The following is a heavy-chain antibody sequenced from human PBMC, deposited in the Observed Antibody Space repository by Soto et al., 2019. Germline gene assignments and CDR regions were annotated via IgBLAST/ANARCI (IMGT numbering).Heavy chain of an antibody. Sequence: SETLSLTCTVSGSYISSYYWSWIRQPPGKGLEWIGYIYYTGETFFNPSLESRLSISTDTSKNQFSLKLRFVSAADTAVYYCARSDGRYWGQGTLVTVSS. CDR3: ARSDGRY. J-gene: IGHJ4*02. CDR2: IYYTGET. V-gene: IGHV4-59*12. CDR1: GSYISSYY.